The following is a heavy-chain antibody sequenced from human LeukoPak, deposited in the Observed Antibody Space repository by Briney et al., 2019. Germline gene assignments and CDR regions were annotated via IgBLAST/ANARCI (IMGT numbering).Heavy chain of an antibody. CDR3: ATSESQTRFDY. CDR1: GYSFTTYW. J-gene: IGHJ4*02. V-gene: IGHV5-51*01. Sequence: GESLKISCKGSGYSFTTYWIGWVRQMPGKGLVWIGIIFPGDSDTTYSPSLQGQVTISADKSINTAYLQWSSLRASDTAMYYCATSESQTRFDYWGQGTPVTVSS. D-gene: IGHD1/OR15-1a*01. CDR2: IFPGDSDT.